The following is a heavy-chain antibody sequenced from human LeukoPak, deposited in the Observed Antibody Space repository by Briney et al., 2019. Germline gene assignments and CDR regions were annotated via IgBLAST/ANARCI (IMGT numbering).Heavy chain of an antibody. V-gene: IGHV4-61*01. CDR3: ARDRFGEYRYNWFDP. CDR2: IYYSGST. CDR1: GGSVISGSYY. J-gene: IGHJ5*02. D-gene: IGHD3-10*01. Sequence: PSETLSLTCTVSGGSVISGSYYWSWIRQPPGKGLEWIVYIYYSGSTNYNPSLKSRVTISVDTSKNQFSLKLSSVTAADTAVYYCARDRFGEYRYNWFDPWGQGTPVTVSS.